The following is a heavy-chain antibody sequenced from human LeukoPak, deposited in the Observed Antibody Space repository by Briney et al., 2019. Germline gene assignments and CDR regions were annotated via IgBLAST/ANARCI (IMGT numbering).Heavy chain of an antibody. CDR2: ATIDERSV. CDR1: GFTFRNYG. D-gene: IGHD3-16*01. V-gene: IGHV3-30*18. CDR3: ANQRALNN. J-gene: IGHJ4*02. Sequence: GGSLRLSCAASGFTFRNYGMHWIRQAPGKGLEWVGVATIDERSVYCADSVKGRFTISRDNSKNTLYLQMNSLRAEDTAVYYCANQRALNNWGQGTLVTVSS.